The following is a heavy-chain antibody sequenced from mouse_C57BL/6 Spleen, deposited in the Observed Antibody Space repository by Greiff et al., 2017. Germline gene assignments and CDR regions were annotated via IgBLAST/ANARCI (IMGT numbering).Heavy chain of an antibody. Sequence: EVQLVESEGGLVQPGSSMKLSCTASGFTFSDYSMAWVRQVPEKGLEWVANINYDGSSTYYLDSLKSRFIISRDNAKNILYLQMSSLKSEDTATYYCSRGGYYGSGAWFAYWGQLTLVTVSA. V-gene: IGHV5-16*01. D-gene: IGHD1-1*01. CDR2: INYDGSST. J-gene: IGHJ3*01. CDR1: GFTFSDYS. CDR3: SRGGYYGSGAWFAY.